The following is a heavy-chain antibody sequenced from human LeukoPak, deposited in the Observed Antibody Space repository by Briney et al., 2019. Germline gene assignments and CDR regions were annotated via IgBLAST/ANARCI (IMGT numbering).Heavy chain of an antibody. V-gene: IGHV4-34*01. CDR1: GGSFSGYY. CDR3: ARTYNPDY. J-gene: IGHJ4*02. Sequence: PSETLSLTCAVYGGSFSGYYWSWIRQPPGKGLEWIGEINHSGSTNYNPSLKGRVTISVDTSKNQFSLKLSSVTAADTAVHYCARTYNPDYWGQGTLVTVSS. D-gene: IGHD1-14*01. CDR2: INHSGST.